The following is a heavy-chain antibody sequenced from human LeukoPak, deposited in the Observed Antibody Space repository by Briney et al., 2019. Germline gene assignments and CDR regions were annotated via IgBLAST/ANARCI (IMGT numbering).Heavy chain of an antibody. Sequence: GGSLRLSCAASGFTFSSYAMSWVRQAPGKGLEWVSAIRGSGGSTYYADSVKGRFTISRDNSKNTLYLQMNSLRAEDTAVYYCAKALGLCSGGSCYSLGAFDIWGQGTMVTGSS. D-gene: IGHD2-15*01. CDR3: AKALGLCSGGSCYSLGAFDI. CDR2: IRGSGGST. V-gene: IGHV3-23*01. J-gene: IGHJ3*02. CDR1: GFTFSSYA.